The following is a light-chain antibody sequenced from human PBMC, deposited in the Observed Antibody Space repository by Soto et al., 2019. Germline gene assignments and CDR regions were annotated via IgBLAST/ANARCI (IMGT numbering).Light chain of an antibody. Sequence: DTQMTQSPSSLSASVGDRISITCRASQTVSTYLNWYQQKAGQAPTLLISATSTLQSGVPSRFSGSGSGTEFTLTITSLQPEDFGTYYCQQTYTTPRTFGQGTKVAFK. CDR2: ATS. CDR1: QTVSTY. J-gene: IGKJ1*01. CDR3: QQTYTTPRT. V-gene: IGKV1-39*01.